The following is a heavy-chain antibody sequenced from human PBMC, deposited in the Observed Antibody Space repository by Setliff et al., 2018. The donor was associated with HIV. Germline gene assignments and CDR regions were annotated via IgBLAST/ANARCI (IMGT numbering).Heavy chain of an antibody. Sequence: PSETLSLTCGVSGVSINRTDHYWGWIRQSPGKRLEWIGSVSQSGSTYYNPSLKSRITISVDRSKNLFSLKLISVTAADQGVYYCARVPVAGANWFDPWGLGTLVTVS. CDR2: VSQSGST. CDR3: ARVPVAGANWFDP. CDR1: GVSINRTDHY. V-gene: IGHV4-39*01. J-gene: IGHJ5*02. D-gene: IGHD2-21*01.